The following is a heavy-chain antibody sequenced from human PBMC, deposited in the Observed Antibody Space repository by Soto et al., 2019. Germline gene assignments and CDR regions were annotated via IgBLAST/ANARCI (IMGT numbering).Heavy chain of an antibody. J-gene: IGHJ4*02. CDR1: GFTFSSYG. Sequence: GGSLRLSCAASGFTFSSYGMHWVRQAPDKGLEWVAVIWYDGSNKYYADSVKGRFTISRDNSKNTLYLQMNSLRAEDTAVYYCARATVTSGFDYWGQGTLVTVSS. D-gene: IGHD4-4*01. CDR2: IWYDGSNK. V-gene: IGHV3-33*01. CDR3: ARATVTSGFDY.